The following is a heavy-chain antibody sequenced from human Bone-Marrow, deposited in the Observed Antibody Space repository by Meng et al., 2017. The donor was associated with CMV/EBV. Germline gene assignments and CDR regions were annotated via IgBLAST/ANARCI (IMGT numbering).Heavy chain of an antibody. V-gene: IGHV3-74*01. CDR2: INSDGSST. CDR1: GFIFDDYD. Sequence: GESLKISCAASGFIFDDYDMSWVRQAPGKGLVWVSRINSDGSSTSYADSVKGRFTISRDNAKNTLYLQMNSLRAEDTAVYYCARVATYYYYGMDVWGQGTTVTVSS. D-gene: IGHD5-12*01. CDR3: ARVATYYYYGMDV. J-gene: IGHJ6*02.